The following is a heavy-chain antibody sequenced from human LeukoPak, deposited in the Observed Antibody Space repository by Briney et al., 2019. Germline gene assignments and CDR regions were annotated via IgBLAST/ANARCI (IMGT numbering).Heavy chain of an antibody. D-gene: IGHD2-8*01. CDR1: GGSISSSSYY. CDR2: IYYSGST. J-gene: IGHJ6*03. V-gene: IGHV4-39*01. Sequence: SQTLSLICAVSGGSISSSSYYWGWIRQPPGKGLEWIGSIYYSGSTYYNPSLKSRVTISVDTSKNQFSLKLSSVTAADTAVYYCARGEGVPYYYYYMDVWGKGTTVTVSS. CDR3: ARGEGVPYYYYYMDV.